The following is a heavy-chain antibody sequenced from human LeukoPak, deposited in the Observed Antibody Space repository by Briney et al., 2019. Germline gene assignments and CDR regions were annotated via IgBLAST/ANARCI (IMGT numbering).Heavy chain of an antibody. CDR3: ARGLLAAAGIDY. D-gene: IGHD6-13*01. J-gene: IGHJ4*02. Sequence: GGSLRLSCAASGFTFSRYWMTWVRQAPGKGVEWVANIKQDGSEKNHVDSVKGRFTISRDNAKNSLYLQMNSLRAEDTAVYYCARGLLAAAGIDYWGQGALVTVSS. CDR2: IKQDGSEK. CDR1: GFTFSRYW. V-gene: IGHV3-7*04.